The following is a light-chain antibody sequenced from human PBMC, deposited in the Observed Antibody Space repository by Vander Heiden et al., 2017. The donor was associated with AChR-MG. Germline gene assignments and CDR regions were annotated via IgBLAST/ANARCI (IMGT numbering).Light chain of an antibody. CDR2: EFI. V-gene: IGLV2-8*01. J-gene: IGLJ2*01. Sequence: QSALTQPPSASGSPGQSVTISCTGTSSDVASYSYVSWYQLPLGNTLKLLIYEFIKRPSGVPDRFSCSKSVNTASLTFSGLQAEDEATYYCCSFAGSGNVGVIFGGGTRLT. CDR3: CSFAGSGNVGVI. CDR1: SSDVASYSY.